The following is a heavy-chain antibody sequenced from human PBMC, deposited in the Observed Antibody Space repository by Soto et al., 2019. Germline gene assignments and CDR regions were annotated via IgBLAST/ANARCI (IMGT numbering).Heavy chain of an antibody. CDR2: IYTSGST. Sequence: PSETLSLTCSVSGGSISYYYWSWIRQPAGKGLEWIGRIYTSGSTNYNPSLKSRVTMSVDTSKNQVSLKLSSVTAADTAVYYCARGSSSSGGSRYYYGMDVWGQGTTVTVSS. CDR1: GGSISYYY. CDR3: ARGSSSSGGSRYYYGMDV. D-gene: IGHD6-6*01. V-gene: IGHV4-4*07. J-gene: IGHJ6*02.